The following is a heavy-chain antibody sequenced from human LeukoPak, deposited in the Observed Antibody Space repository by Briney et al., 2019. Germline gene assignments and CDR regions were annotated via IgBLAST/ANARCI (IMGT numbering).Heavy chain of an antibody. J-gene: IGHJ4*02. Sequence: GGSLRLSCLTSGFTLSTNAMSWVRQAPGKGLEWISGISGSGASTYYADSVKGRFTIPRDDSRNTLYLQMNSLRGDDTAVYYCAKDVGKWESLHFFDYWGQGTLVTVSS. CDR1: GFTLSTNA. CDR3: AKDVGKWESLHFFDY. CDR2: ISGSGAST. D-gene: IGHD1-26*01. V-gene: IGHV3-23*01.